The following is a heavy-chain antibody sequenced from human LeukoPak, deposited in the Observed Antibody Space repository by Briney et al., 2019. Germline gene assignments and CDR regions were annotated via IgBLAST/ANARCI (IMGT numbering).Heavy chain of an antibody. Sequence: SETLSLTCTVSGASINSHYWSWIRQPAGKGLEWIGRIYISGSTNYNSSLQSRVTMSVDTSKNQFSLKLSSVTAADTAVYYCARALNPLPGTYYFDYWGRGTPVTVSS. J-gene: IGHJ4*02. CDR2: IYISGST. D-gene: IGHD2-15*01. CDR1: GASINSHY. V-gene: IGHV4-4*07. CDR3: ARALNPLPGTYYFDY.